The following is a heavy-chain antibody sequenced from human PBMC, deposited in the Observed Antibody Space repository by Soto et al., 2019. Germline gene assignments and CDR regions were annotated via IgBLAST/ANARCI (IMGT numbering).Heavy chain of an antibody. CDR2: VSAGGADT. CDR3: AKSPHTTFHHG. V-gene: IGHV3-23*01. J-gene: IGHJ6*01. Sequence: GRGLQWVAGVSAGGADTSYADSVKGRFTISRDNSKVTLVLQMNSLNAEDTAVFFCAKSPHTTFHHG. D-gene: IGHD1-1*01.